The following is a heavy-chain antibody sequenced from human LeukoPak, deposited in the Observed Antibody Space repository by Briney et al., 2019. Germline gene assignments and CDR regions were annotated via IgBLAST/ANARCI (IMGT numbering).Heavy chain of an antibody. CDR3: ARDPIYSSPTGSY. CDR2: ISSSGSTI. V-gene: IGHV3-11*01. Sequence: KSGGSLRLSCAASGFTFSTYWMSWVRQAPGKGLEWVSYISSSGSTIYYADSVKGRFTISRDNAKNSLYLQMNSLRAEDTAVYYRARDPIYSSPTGSYWGQGTLVTVSS. D-gene: IGHD6-13*01. J-gene: IGHJ4*02. CDR1: GFTFSTYW.